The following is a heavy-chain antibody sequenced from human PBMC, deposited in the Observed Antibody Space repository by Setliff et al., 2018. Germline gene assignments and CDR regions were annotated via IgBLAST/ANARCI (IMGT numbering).Heavy chain of an antibody. D-gene: IGHD6-13*01. CDR3: AREGYSSLIGWFDP. V-gene: IGHV4-39*07. CDR1: GGSISSSSYY. J-gene: IGHJ5*02. CDR2: IYTSGST. Sequence: SETLSLTCTVSGGSISSSSYYWGWIRQPPGKGLEWIGRIYTSGSTNYKPSLKSRVTISVDTSKNQFSLKLSSVTAADTAVYYCAREGYSSLIGWFDPWGQGTLVTVSS.